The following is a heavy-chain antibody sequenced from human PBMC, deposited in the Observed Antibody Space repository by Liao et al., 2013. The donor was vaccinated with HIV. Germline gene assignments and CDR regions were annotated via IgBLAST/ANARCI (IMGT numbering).Heavy chain of an antibody. CDR2: IYTSGST. J-gene: IGHJ6*03. Sequence: QVQLQESGPGLVKPSQTLSLTCTVSGGSISSGSYYWSWIRQPAGKGLEWIGRIYTSGSTNYNPSLKSRVTISVDTSKNQFSLKLSSVTAADTAVYYCARDETAAGYYYYYYMDVWGKGTTVTVSS. V-gene: IGHV4-61*02. D-gene: IGHD6-13*01. CDR3: ARDETAAGYYYYYYMDV. CDR1: GGSISSGSYY.